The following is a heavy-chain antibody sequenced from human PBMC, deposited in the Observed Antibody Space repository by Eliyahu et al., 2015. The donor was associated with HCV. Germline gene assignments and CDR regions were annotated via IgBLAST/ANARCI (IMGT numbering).Heavy chain of an antibody. D-gene: IGHD2-15*01. Sequence: QVQLVQSGAQVKKPGSSIKVSCLASGGTFSRYSFTWVRQAPGQGLEWMGGIIPVFGTAKYGRKFQGRVAITADESTSTAYMELNSLRSEDTAVYYCAREGGDYCSGGNCFLLYWGQGTLVTVSS. CDR2: IIPVFGTA. J-gene: IGHJ4*02. V-gene: IGHV1-69*01. CDR1: GGTFSRYS. CDR3: AREGGDYCSGGNCFLLY.